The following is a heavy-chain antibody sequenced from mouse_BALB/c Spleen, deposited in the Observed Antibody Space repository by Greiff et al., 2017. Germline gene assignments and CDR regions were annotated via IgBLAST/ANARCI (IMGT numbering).Heavy chain of an antibody. CDR1: GFSLSTSGMG. CDR3: AQRRGYDYDGYWYFDV. V-gene: IGHV8-5*01. CDR2: IWWDDDK. J-gene: IGHJ1*01. D-gene: IGHD2-4*01. Sequence: QVTLKVSGPGILKPSQTLSLSCSFSGFSLSTSGMGVVWLRPPSGQGLEWLAHIWWDDDKYYNPSLKSLLTISKDTSRNQVFLKITSVDTADTATYYGAQRRGYDYDGYWYFDVWGAGTTVTVSS.